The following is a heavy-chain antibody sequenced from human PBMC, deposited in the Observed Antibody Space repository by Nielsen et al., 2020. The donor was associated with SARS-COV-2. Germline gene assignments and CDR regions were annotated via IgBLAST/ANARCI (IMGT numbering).Heavy chain of an antibody. J-gene: IGHJ3*02. CDR3: ARERDFWSGYKAFEI. CDR2: IYYSGST. Sequence: SETLSLTCSVSGDSFSIYYWSWIRQPPGKGLEWIGYIYYSGSTNYNPSLESRVTISIDTSKHQFSLRLSSVTAADTAIYYSARERDFWSGYKAFEIWGQGTVVTVSS. CDR1: GDSFSIYY. V-gene: IGHV4-59*01. D-gene: IGHD3-3*01.